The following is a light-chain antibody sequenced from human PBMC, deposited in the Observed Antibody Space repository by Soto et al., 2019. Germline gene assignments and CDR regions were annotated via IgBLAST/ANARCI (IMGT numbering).Light chain of an antibody. Sequence: DIQMTQSPSFVSASVGDRVTITCRASQGISSWLAWYQHRPGRAPKLLIHAASNLESGVPSRFSGSGSGTDFTLTISSPLPEDFATYYCQQTTSFPLTFGGGTKVEIK. CDR1: QGISSW. J-gene: IGKJ4*01. CDR2: AAS. CDR3: QQTTSFPLT. V-gene: IGKV1-12*01.